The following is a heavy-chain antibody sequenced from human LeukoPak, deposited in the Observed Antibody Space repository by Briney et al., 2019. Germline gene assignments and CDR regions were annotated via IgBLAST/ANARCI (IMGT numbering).Heavy chain of an antibody. J-gene: IGHJ4*02. CDR1: DGSISIYY. CDR3: VRDRELTY. V-gene: IGHV4-59*01. Sequence: SETPSLTCTVSDGSISIYYWSWIRQPPGKGLEWIGYIYNSGSTIYNPSLKSRVTISADTSKYQFSLKLSSVTAADTAVYYCVRDRELTYWGQGTLVTVSS. D-gene: IGHD5-24*01. CDR2: IYNSGST.